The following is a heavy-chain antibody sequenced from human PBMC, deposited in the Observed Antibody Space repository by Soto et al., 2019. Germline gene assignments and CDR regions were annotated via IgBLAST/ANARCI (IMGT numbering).Heavy chain of an antibody. CDR3: ARVRRQLLSSEPYYHGMDV. J-gene: IGHJ6*02. CDR1: GYTFTSYA. D-gene: IGHD3-10*01. CDR2: INAGNGNT. Sequence: QVQLVQSGAEVKKPGASVKVSCKASGYTFTSYAMHWVRQAPGQRLEWMGWINAGNGNTKYSQKFQGRVTITRDTSASTAYMEQSSLRYEDKAVYYCARVRRQLLSSEPYYHGMDVWGQGTTVTVSS. V-gene: IGHV1-3*01.